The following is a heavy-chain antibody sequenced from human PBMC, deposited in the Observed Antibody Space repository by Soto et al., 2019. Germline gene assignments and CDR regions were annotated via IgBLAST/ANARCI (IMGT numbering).Heavy chain of an antibody. Sequence: ASVKVSGKASGYTFTSYGISWVRQAPGQGLEWMGWISAYNGNTNYAQKLQGRVTMTTDASTSTAYMELRSLRSDDTAVYYCARDVSPVTIFGVVIMEHYYYYYMDVWGKGTTVTVSS. CDR1: GYTFTSYG. CDR2: ISAYNGNT. J-gene: IGHJ6*03. V-gene: IGHV1-18*01. CDR3: ARDVSPVTIFGVVIMEHYYYYYMDV. D-gene: IGHD3-3*01.